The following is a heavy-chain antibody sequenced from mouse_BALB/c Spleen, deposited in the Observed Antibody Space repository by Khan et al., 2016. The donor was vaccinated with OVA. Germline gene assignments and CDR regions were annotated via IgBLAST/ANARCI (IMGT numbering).Heavy chain of an antibody. V-gene: IGHV5-15*02. CDR2: ISDFAYTI. CDR3: ARGGGTAPFAY. D-gene: IGHD1-2*01. J-gene: IGHJ3*01. CDR1: GFTFSDYG. Sequence: EVELVESGGGLVQPGGSRKLSCAASGFTFSDYGMAWVRQAPGKGPEWVAFISDFAYTIYYADTLTGRFTISRENAKNTRYLEMSSLRSEDTAIYYCARGGGTAPFAYWGLGTLVTVSA.